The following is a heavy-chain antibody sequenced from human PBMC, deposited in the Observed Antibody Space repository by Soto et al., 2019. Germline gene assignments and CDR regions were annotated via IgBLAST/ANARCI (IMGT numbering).Heavy chain of an antibody. D-gene: IGHD3-3*01. CDR3: ARVPHYDFWSGSPYYFDY. Sequence: SETLSLTCTGSGGSISSYYWSWIRQPPGKGLEWIGYIYYSGSTNYNPSLKSRVTISVDTSKNQFSLKLSSVTAVDTAVYYCARVPHYDFWSGSPYYFDYWGQGTLVTVSS. V-gene: IGHV4-59*01. CDR2: IYYSGST. CDR1: GGSISSYY. J-gene: IGHJ4*02.